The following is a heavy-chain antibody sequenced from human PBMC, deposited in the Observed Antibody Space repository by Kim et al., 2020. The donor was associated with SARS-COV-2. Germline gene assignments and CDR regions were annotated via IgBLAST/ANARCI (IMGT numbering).Heavy chain of an antibody. Sequence: GGSLRLSCAASGFTFSSYAMSWVRQAPGKGLEWVSAISGSGGSTYYADSVKGRFTISRDNSKNTLYLQMNSLRAEDTAVYYCAKSGVATIWENRITTYYFDYWGQGTLVTVSS. CDR1: GFTFSSYA. CDR3: AKSGVATIWENRITTYYFDY. J-gene: IGHJ4*02. CDR2: ISGSGGST. V-gene: IGHV3-23*01. D-gene: IGHD5-12*01.